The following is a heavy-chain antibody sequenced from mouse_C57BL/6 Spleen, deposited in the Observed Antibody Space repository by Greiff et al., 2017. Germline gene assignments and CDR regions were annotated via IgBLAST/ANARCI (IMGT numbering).Heavy chain of an antibody. J-gene: IGHJ3*01. Sequence: QVQLQQSGAELARPGASVKLSCKASGYTFTSSGISWVKQRTGQGLEWIGEIYPRSGNTYYNEKFKGKATLTAVKSSSTAYMALRSLASEDSAVYFCARYGNYPFAYWGEGTLVTVSA. CDR3: ARYGNYPFAY. V-gene: IGHV1-81*01. D-gene: IGHD2-1*01. CDR1: GYTFTSSG. CDR2: IYPRSGNT.